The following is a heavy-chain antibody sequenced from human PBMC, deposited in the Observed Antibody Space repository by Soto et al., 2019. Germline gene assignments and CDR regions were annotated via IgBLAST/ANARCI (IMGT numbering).Heavy chain of an antibody. CDR3: AKHYYYDSSGYRWTKTVTRGY. CDR1: GFTFSSYA. D-gene: IGHD3-22*01. CDR2: ISGSGGST. Sequence: GGSLRLSCAASGFTFSSYAMSWVRQAPGKGLEWVSAISGSGGSTYYADSVKGRFTISRDNSKNTLYLQMNSLRAEDTAVYYCAKHYYYDSSGYRWTKTVTRGYWGQGTLVTVSS. V-gene: IGHV3-23*01. J-gene: IGHJ4*02.